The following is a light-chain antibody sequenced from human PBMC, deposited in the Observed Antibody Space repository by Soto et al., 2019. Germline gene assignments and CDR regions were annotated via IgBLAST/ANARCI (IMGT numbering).Light chain of an antibody. CDR2: DAS. CDR3: QHNHNWPPFS. CDR1: ENIITK. J-gene: IGKJ3*01. V-gene: IGKV3-15*01. Sequence: EIVMTQSPATLSVSPGERATLSCRASENIITKLAWYQQKPGQAPRLLIYDASTRATGIPARFSGSGSGPEFPLTITSLQSEDFAVYYCQHNHNWPPFSFGPGTKVD.